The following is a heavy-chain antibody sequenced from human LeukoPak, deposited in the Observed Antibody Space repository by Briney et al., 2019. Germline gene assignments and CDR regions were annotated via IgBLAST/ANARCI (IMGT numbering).Heavy chain of an antibody. D-gene: IGHD4-17*01. J-gene: IGHJ4*02. CDR2: IGSSGDIT. V-gene: IGHV3-23*01. Sequence: PGGSLRLSCVVSGFTFSSYAMSWVRQAPGMGLEWVSSIGSSGDITYYADSVKGRFTISRDNSKNTLYLQMNSLRAEDTAVYYCAKDIDNGDYVVYWGQGTLVTVSS. CDR1: GFTFSSYA. CDR3: AKDIDNGDYVVY.